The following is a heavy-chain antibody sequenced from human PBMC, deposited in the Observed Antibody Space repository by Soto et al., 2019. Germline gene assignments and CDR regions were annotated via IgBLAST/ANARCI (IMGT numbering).Heavy chain of an antibody. J-gene: IGHJ4*02. CDR3: ARGVYGSGSHYFDY. CDR2: INHSGST. V-gene: IGHV4-34*01. D-gene: IGHD3-10*01. Sequence: PSETLSLTCAVYGGSFSGYYWSWIRQPPGKGLEWIGEINHSGSTNYNPSLKSRVTISVDTSKNQFSLKLSSVTAADTAVYYCARGVYGSGSHYFDYWGQGTLVTVSS. CDR1: GGSFSGYY.